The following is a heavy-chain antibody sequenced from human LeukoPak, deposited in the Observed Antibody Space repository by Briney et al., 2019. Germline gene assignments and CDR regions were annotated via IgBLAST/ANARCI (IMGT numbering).Heavy chain of an antibody. CDR1: GFTFSSYA. J-gene: IGHJ3*02. CDR2: ISGSGGST. CDR3: ANLLRYFDWLQDAFDI. Sequence: GGSLRPSCAASGFTFSSYAMSWVRQAPGRGLEWVSAISGSGGSTYYADSVKGRFTISRDNSKNTLYLQMNSLRAEDTAVYYCANLLRYFDWLQDAFDIWGQGTMVTVSS. V-gene: IGHV3-23*01. D-gene: IGHD3-9*01.